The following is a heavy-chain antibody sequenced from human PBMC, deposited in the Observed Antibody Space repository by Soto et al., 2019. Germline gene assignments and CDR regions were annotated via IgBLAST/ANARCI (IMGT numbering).Heavy chain of an antibody. Sequence: GGSLRLSCAASGFTFSSYDMHWVRQATGKGLEWVSAIGTAGDTYYPGSVKGRFTISRENAKNSLCLQMNSLRAEDTAVYYCARVEYSSSLGYDYWGQGTLVTVSS. CDR3: ARVEYSSSLGYDY. D-gene: IGHD6-6*01. V-gene: IGHV3-13*01. CDR2: IGTAGDT. J-gene: IGHJ4*02. CDR1: GFTFSSYD.